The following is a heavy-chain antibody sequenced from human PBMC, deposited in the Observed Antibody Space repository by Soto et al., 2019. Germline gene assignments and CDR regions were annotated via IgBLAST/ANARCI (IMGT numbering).Heavy chain of an antibody. CDR3: AVAVPDLVPY. J-gene: IGHJ4*02. V-gene: IGHV1-69*13. CDR1: CGTFSSYV. Sequence: SVQVSCAAPCGTFSSYVLSCVRQAPAQGLERMEGIIPIFGTANYAQKFQGRVTITADESTSTGYMELSSLRSEDTAVYYCAVAVPDLVPYWGRGTLVLVSS. CDR2: IIPIFGTA. D-gene: IGHD5-12*01.